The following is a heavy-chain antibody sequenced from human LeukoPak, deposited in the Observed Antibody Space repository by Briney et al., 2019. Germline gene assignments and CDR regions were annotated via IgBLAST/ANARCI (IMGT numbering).Heavy chain of an antibody. D-gene: IGHD3-22*01. CDR3: ARAGGYFRGAEYFQY. J-gene: IGHJ1*01. V-gene: IGHV4-34*01. Sequence: PSETLSLTCAVYGASFSGYYWSWIRQPPGKGLEWIGEINHGGTTNYNPSLKSRVTISVDTSKNQFSLKLSSVTSADTAVYYCARAGGYFRGAEYFQYWGQGTLVTVSS. CDR1: GASFSGYY. CDR2: INHGGTT.